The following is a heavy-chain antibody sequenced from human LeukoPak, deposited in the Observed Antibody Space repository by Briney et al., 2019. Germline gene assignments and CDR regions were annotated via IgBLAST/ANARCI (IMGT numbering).Heavy chain of an antibody. CDR1: GGSISGYY. CDR2: IYTSGST. J-gene: IGHJ4*02. Sequence: SETLSLTCTVSGGSISGYYWSWIRQPPGKGLEWIGYIYTSGSTNYNPSLKSRVTISVDTSKNQFSLKLSSVTAADTAVYYCARRPGSYSVDYWGQGTLVTVSS. D-gene: IGHD1-26*01. CDR3: ARRPGSYSVDY. V-gene: IGHV4-4*09.